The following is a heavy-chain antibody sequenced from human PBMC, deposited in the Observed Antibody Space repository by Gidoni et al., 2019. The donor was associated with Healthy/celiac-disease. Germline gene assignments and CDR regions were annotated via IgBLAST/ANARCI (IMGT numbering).Heavy chain of an antibody. Sequence: QVQLVQSGAEVKKPGSSVKVSCKASGGTFSSYAIRWVRQAPGQGLEWMGGIIPIFGTANYAQKVQGRVTITADKSTSTAYMELSSLRSEDTAVYYCARDRPSYYGSGSYPYWYFDLWGRGTLVTVSS. J-gene: IGHJ2*01. D-gene: IGHD3-10*01. CDR1: GGTFSSYA. CDR3: ARDRPSYYGSGSYPYWYFDL. CDR2: IIPIFGTA. V-gene: IGHV1-69*06.